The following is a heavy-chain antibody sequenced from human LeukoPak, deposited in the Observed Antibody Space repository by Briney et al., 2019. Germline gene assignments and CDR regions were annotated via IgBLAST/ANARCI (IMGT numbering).Heavy chain of an antibody. CDR3: AKDWFDP. Sequence: GRSLRLSCAASGFTFSSYGMHWVRQVPGKGLEWEAVISYDGSNKYYADSVKGRFTISRDNSKNTLYLQMNSLRAEDTAVYYCAKDWFDPWGQGTLVTVSS. CDR1: GFTFSSYG. J-gene: IGHJ5*02. V-gene: IGHV3-30*18. CDR2: ISYDGSNK.